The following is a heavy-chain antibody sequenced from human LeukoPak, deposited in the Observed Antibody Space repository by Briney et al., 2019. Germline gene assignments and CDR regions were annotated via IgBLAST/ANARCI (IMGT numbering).Heavy chain of an antibody. D-gene: IGHD6-19*01. Sequence: PSETLSLTCAVFGVSFSDYYWSWIRHSPGKGLEWIGGINHSGITHYNPSLKSRLPISADTSKTQFSLNLSSVSVADTSVYYCASDTVVGTGWGQGSLVTVSS. V-gene: IGHV4-34*01. CDR2: INHSGIT. CDR1: GVSFSDYY. CDR3: ASDTVVGTG. J-gene: IGHJ4*02.